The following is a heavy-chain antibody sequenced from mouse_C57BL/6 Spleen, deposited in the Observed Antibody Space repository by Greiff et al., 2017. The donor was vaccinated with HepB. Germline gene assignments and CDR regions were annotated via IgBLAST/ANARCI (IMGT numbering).Heavy chain of an antibody. D-gene: IGHD2-4*01. Sequence: VQLQQSGPELVKPGASVKISCKASGYTFTDYYMNWVKQSHGKSLEWIGDINPNNGGTSYNQKFKGKATLTVDKSSSTAYMELRSLTSEDSAVYYCARGYDYDGACFDYWGQGTTLTVSS. CDR3: ARGYDYDGACFDY. V-gene: IGHV1-26*01. J-gene: IGHJ2*01. CDR2: INPNNGGT. CDR1: GYTFTDYY.